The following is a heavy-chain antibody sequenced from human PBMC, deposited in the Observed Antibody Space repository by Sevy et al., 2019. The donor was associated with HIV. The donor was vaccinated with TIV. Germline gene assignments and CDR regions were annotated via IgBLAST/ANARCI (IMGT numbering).Heavy chain of an antibody. J-gene: IGHJ6*02. D-gene: IGHD3-22*01. Sequence: GGSLRLSCAASGFTFNFYGMHWVRQAPGKGLEWVALISYDGNLKYYADSAKGRFTISRDNSKNTVYLQMNSLRPEDTAVYYCVKAPNDYDNSGWAGLEVWGQGTTVTVSS. CDR2: ISYDGNLK. CDR3: VKAPNDYDNSGWAGLEV. CDR1: GFTFNFYG. V-gene: IGHV3-30*18.